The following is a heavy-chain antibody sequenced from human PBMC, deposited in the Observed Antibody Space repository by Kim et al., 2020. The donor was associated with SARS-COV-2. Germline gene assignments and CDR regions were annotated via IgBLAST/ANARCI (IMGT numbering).Heavy chain of an antibody. J-gene: IGHJ4*02. CDR3: ARDRDWNVDY. CDR2: YI. D-gene: IGHD1-1*01. Sequence: YIQYADSVKGRFTISRDHAKNSLYLQMNSLRAEDTAVYYCARDRDWNVDYWGQGTLVTVSS. V-gene: IGHV3-21*01.